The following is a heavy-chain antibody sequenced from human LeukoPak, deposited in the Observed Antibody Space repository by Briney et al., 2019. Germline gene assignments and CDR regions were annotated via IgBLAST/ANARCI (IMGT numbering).Heavy chain of an antibody. CDR2: ISYDGSDK. V-gene: IGHV3-30*18. D-gene: IGHD1-7*01. J-gene: IGHJ4*02. Sequence: GASLILSCAASGFTFSNYGMHCVRQAPGKGLEWVAVISYDGSDKFYAASVKGRFTISRDNSKNTLYLQMNSLRTEDTAVYYCAKNRVVFNLNYADYFDYWGQGTLVTVSS. CDR3: AKNRVVFNLNYADYFDY. CDR1: GFTFSNYG.